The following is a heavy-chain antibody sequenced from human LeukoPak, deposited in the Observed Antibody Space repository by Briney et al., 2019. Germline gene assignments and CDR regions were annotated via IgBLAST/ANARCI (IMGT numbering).Heavy chain of an antibody. CDR2: ISNDGSKK. Sequence: PGGSLRLSCAASGFTFSSYGMHWVRQAPGKGLDWVAVISNDGSKKYYADSVKGRFTISRDNSKNTLSLQVSSLRTEDTAVYYCARAAPYDSSGYPSGFDYWGQGTLVTVSS. J-gene: IGHJ4*02. D-gene: IGHD3-22*01. CDR3: ARAAPYDSSGYPSGFDY. CDR1: GFTFSSYG. V-gene: IGHV3-30*03.